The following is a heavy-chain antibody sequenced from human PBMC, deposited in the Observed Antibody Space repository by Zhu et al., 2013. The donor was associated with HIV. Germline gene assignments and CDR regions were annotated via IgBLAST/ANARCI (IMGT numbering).Heavy chain of an antibody. J-gene: IGHJ5*02. CDR3: ARGRTFGVGRLNWFDP. CDR1: GYPFSNYY. CDR2: MNPNSGNT. V-gene: IGHV1-8*03. D-gene: IGHD3-3*01. Sequence: QVQLVQSGAEVKKPGASVKLSCRASGYPFSNYYIHWVRQAPGQGLEWMGWMNPNSGNTGYAQNFQGRVTITRNTSISTAYMELSNLRSEDTAVYYCARGRTFGVGRLNWFDPWGQGTLVTVSS.